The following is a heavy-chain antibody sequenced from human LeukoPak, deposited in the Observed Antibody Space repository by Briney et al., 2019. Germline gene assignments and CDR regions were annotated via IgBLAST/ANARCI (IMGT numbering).Heavy chain of an antibody. CDR3: ARERSIAVVNWFDP. Sequence: ASVKVSCKASGYTFTSYYMHWVRQAPGQGLEWMGWINPNSGGTNYAQKFQGRVTMTRDTSISTAYMELSRLRSDDTAVYYCARERSIAVVNWFDPWGQGTLVTVSS. J-gene: IGHJ5*02. CDR1: GYTFTSYY. CDR2: INPNSGGT. D-gene: IGHD6-19*01. V-gene: IGHV1-2*02.